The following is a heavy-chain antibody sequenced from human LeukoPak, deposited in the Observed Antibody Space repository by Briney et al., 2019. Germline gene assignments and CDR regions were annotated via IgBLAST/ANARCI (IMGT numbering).Heavy chain of an antibody. Sequence: GGSLRLSCAASGFTVSSNYMSWVRQAPGKGLEWVSVIYSGGSTYYADSVKGRFTTSRDNSKNTLYLQMNSLRAEDTAVYYCARDPGYSYGLHYGMDVWGQGTTVTVSS. J-gene: IGHJ6*02. D-gene: IGHD5-18*01. CDR3: ARDPGYSYGLHYGMDV. V-gene: IGHV3-66*01. CDR2: IYSGGST. CDR1: GFTVSSNY.